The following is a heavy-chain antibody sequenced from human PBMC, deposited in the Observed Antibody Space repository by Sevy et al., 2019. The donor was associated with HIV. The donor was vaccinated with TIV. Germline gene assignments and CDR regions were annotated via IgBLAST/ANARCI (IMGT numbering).Heavy chain of an antibody. CDR1: GFTFSSYA. Sequence: GGSLRLSCTASGFTFSSYAMHWVRQAPGKGLEWVAVISYDGSNKYYADSVKGRFTISRDNSKNTLYLQMNSLRAEDTAVYYCARDQNSYGPYYYYYYGMDVWGQGTTVTVSS. V-gene: IGHV3-30*04. CDR2: ISYDGSNK. J-gene: IGHJ6*02. CDR3: ARDQNSYGPYYYYYYGMDV. D-gene: IGHD5-18*01.